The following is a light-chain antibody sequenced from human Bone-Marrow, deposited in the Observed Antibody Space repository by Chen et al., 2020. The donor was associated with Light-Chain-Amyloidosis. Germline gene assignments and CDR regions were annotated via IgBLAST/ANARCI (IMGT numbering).Light chain of an antibody. Sequence: QSALTQPASVSGSLGQSLTIPCTVTSRDVGGDNHVSWYQQHPDKAPKLMIYEVTNRPSWVPDRLSGSKSDNTASLTISGLQTEDEADYFCSSYTITNTLVFGSGTRVTVL. CDR2: EVT. CDR3: SSYTITNTLV. V-gene: IGLV2-14*01. CDR1: SRDVGGDNH. J-gene: IGLJ1*01.